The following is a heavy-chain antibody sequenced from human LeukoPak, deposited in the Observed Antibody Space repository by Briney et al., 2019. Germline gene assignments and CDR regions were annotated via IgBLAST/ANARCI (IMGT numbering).Heavy chain of an antibody. J-gene: IGHJ4*02. D-gene: IGHD5-18*01. CDR2: IYPDDSDT. Sequence: GESLKISCKGFGNSFTKYWINWVRQMPGKGLEWMGIIYPDDSDTRYSPSFQGQVTISADKSISTAYLQWSSLKASDTAMYYCARRDGYSLDYWGQGTLVTVSS. V-gene: IGHV5-51*01. CDR1: GNSFTKYW. CDR3: ARRDGYSLDY.